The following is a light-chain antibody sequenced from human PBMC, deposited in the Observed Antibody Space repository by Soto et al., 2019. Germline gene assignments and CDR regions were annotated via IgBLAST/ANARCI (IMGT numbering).Light chain of an antibody. CDR3: QMYVTAPET. CDR1: QDIGKS. J-gene: IGKJ1*01. Sequence: DLQMTQSPSSLSASVGDRLTITCRASQDIGKSLAWYQQRPGKVPKPLIYAASTLRSGVPSRFSGGGSGTHFTLTISNLQPEDVATYYCQMYVTAPETFGQGTQVDIK. CDR2: AAS. V-gene: IGKV1-27*01.